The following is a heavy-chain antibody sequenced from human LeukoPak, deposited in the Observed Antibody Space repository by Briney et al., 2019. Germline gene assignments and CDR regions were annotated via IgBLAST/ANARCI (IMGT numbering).Heavy chain of an antibody. CDR2: INPNSGGT. Sequence: ASVKVSCNASRYTFTGYYMHWVRQAPGQGLEWMGRINPNSGGTNYAQKFQGRVTMTRDTSISTAYMELSRLRSDDTAVYYCARGRLVRGVIDCFDPWGQGTLVTVSS. V-gene: IGHV1-2*06. CDR1: RYTFTGYY. CDR3: ARGRLVRGVIDCFDP. D-gene: IGHD3-10*01. J-gene: IGHJ5*02.